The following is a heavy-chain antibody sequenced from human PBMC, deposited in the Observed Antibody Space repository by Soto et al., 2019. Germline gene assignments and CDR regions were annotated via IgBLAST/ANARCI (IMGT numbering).Heavy chain of an antibody. CDR3: ARGRYGLPFAY. CDR1: GGSISSGDYY. D-gene: IGHD4-17*01. J-gene: IGHJ4*02. CDR2: IYYSGST. Sequence: SETLSLTCTVSGGSISSGDYYWSWIRQPPGTGLEWIGYIYYSGSTNYNPSLKSRVTISLETSKNQFSLKLSSVTAADTAVYYCARGRYGLPFAYWGQGTLVPVSS. V-gene: IGHV4-61*08.